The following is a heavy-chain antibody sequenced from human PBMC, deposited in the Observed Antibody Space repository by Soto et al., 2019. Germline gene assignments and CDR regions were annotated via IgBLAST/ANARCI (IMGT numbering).Heavy chain of an antibody. J-gene: IGHJ6*02. CDR2: IYPGDSDT. CDR1: GYSFTSYW. D-gene: IGHD2-15*01. Sequence: GESLKISCKGSGYSFTSYWIGWLRQIPWKGLEWMGIIYPGDSDTRYSPSFQGQVTISADKYISTAYLQWSSLKASDTAMYYCERTKGADPAYCSGGSCYLSPNGMDVWGQGNKVNVSS. V-gene: IGHV5-51*01. CDR3: ERTKGADPAYCSGGSCYLSPNGMDV.